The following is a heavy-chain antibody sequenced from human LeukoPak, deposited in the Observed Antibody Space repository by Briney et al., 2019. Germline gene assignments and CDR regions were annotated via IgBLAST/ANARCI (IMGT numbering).Heavy chain of an antibody. CDR3: ATDLIGQRIRYYQDY. CDR2: IIPIFGTA. D-gene: IGHD3-9*01. V-gene: IGHV1-69*06. CDR1: GGTFSSYA. J-gene: IGHJ4*02. Sequence: GASVKVSCKASGGTFSSYAISWVRQAPGQGLEWMGGIIPIFGTANYAQKFQGRVTMTEDTSTDTAYMELSSLRSEDTAVYYCATDLIGQRIRYYQDYWGQGTLVTVSS.